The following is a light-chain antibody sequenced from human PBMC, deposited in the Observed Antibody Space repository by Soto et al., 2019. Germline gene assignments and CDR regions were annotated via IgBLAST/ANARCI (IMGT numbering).Light chain of an antibody. CDR1: KLGDRY. Sequence: SYELTQPPSVSVSPGQTASITCSGDKLGDRYACWYQQKPGQSPVLVIYQDDKRPSGIPERFSGSNSGNTATLTISDTQAMDEADYYCQAWDISTAVFATGTKVTVL. J-gene: IGLJ1*01. CDR2: QDD. CDR3: QAWDISTAV. V-gene: IGLV3-1*01.